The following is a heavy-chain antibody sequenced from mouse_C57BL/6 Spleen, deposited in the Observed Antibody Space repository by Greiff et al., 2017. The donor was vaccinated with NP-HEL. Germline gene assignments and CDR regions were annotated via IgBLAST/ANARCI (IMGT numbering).Heavy chain of an antibody. Sequence: QVQLQQSGAELVRPGTSVKVSCKASGYAFTNYLIEWVKQRPGQGLEWIGVINPGSGGTNYNEKFKGKATLTADKSSSTAYMQLSSLTSEDSAVYFCAREGDGYYFDYWGQGTTLTVSS. V-gene: IGHV1-54*01. CDR3: AREGDGYYFDY. J-gene: IGHJ2*01. D-gene: IGHD3-3*01. CDR2: INPGSGGT. CDR1: GYAFTNYL.